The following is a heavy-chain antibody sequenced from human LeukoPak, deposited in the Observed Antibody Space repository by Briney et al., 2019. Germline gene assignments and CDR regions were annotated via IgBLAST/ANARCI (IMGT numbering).Heavy chain of an antibody. V-gene: IGHV3-23*01. Sequence: QPGGSLRLSCAASGITFSSYAMSWVRQAPGKGLEWVSGIRSSGEITSYADSVKGRFTISRDNSKNTLFQQMNSLRAEDTAVYYCAKDRGAAADFDYWGQGTLVTVSS. CDR2: IRSSGEIT. J-gene: IGHJ4*02. D-gene: IGHD6-13*01. CDR1: GITFSSYA. CDR3: AKDRGAAADFDY.